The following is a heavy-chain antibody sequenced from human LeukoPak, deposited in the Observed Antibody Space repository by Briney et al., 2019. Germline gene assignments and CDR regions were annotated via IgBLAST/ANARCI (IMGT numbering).Heavy chain of an antibody. D-gene: IGHD3-9*01. CDR3: ASANYDILTGYSNWFDP. V-gene: IGHV4-39*01. CDR1: GGSISSSSYY. CDR2: IYYSGST. J-gene: IGHJ5*02. Sequence: SETLSLTCTVSGGSISSSSYYWGWIRQPPGKGLEWIGSIYYSGSTYYNPSLKSRVTISVDTSKNQFSLKLSSVTAADTAVYYCASANYDILTGYSNWFDPWGQGTLVTVSS.